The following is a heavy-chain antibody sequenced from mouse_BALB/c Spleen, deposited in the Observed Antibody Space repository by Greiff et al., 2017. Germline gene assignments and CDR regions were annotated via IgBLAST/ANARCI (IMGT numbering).Heavy chain of an antibody. J-gene: IGHJ2*01. D-gene: IGHD2-4*01. CDR3: ARAFYDYDNY. CDR2: IDPANGNT. CDR1: GFNIKDTY. V-gene: IGHV14-3*02. Sequence: DVQLVESGAELVKPGASVKLSCTASGFNIKDTYMHWVKQRPEQGLEWIGRIDPANGNTKYDPKFQGKATITADTSSNTAYLQLSSLTSEDTAVYYCARAFYDYDNYWGQGTTLTVSS.